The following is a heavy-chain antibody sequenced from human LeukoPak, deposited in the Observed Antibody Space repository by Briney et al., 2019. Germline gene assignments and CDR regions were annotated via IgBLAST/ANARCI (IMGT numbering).Heavy chain of an antibody. D-gene: IGHD3-22*01. J-gene: IGHJ4*02. V-gene: IGHV1-2*02. CDR3: ARVPYYYDSSGYFDRDY. Sequence: GASVKVSCKASGYTFTGYYMHWVRQAPGQGLEWMGWINPNSGGTNYAQKFQGRVTMTRDTSISTAYMELSRLRSDDTAVYYCARVPYYYDSSGYFDRDYWGQGTLVTVSS. CDR2: INPNSGGT. CDR1: GYTFTGYY.